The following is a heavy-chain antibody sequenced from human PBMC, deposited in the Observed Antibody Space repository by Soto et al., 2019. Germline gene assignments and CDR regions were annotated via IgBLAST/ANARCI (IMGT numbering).Heavy chain of an antibody. D-gene: IGHD1-26*01. V-gene: IGHV3-30*18. Sequence: HPGGSLRLSCAASGFSFSSYAIHWVRQAPGKGLEWVAVISYDGSDTYNGDSVKGRFTISTDNSNNTLYLQMNSLRPDVPALYYCAKAPGGIVGAGAWLVSWGQGALQAVFS. J-gene: IGHJ4*02. CDR3: AKAPGGIVGAGAWLVS. CDR1: GFSFSSYA. CDR2: ISYDGSDT.